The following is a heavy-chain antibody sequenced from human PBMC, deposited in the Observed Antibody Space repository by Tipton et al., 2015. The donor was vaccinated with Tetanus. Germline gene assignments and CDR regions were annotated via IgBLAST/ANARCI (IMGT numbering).Heavy chain of an antibody. J-gene: IGHJ6*02. Sequence: SLRLSCAASGFTFNSYAMNWVRQAPGKGLEWVSVSYSGGGYAYYADSVKGRFTTSRDDSKNTVYLHMTSLRAEDTAVYYCAKDRALSGYLFYYGMDVWGQGTTVTVSS. D-gene: IGHD5-12*01. V-gene: IGHV3-23*03. CDR3: AKDRALSGYLFYYGMDV. CDR1: GFTFNSYA. CDR2: SYSGGGYA.